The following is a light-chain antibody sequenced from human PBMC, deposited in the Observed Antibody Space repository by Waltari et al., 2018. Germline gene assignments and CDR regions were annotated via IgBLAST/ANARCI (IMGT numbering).Light chain of an antibody. CDR2: AAS. CDR1: QSINDY. CDR3: QQSFSSPWT. V-gene: IGKV1-39*01. J-gene: IGKJ1*01. Sequence: DIQMTQSPSSLSASVGGRVTITCRASQSINDYVYWYQQKPGKAPKLLIYAASDLPRGVPSRFSGSGSGTYFTLTIASLQPEDVATYLCQQSFSSPWTFGQGTKVEIK.